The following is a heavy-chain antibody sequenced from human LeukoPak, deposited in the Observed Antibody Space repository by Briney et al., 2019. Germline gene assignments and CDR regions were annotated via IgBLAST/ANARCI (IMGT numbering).Heavy chain of an antibody. Sequence: PGGSLRLSCAASGFTVSSNYMSWVRQAPGKGLEWVAVISYDGSNKYYADSVKGRFTISRDNSKNTLYLQMNSLRAEDTAVYYCARDPDFDMTTYWFDPWGQGTLVTVSS. J-gene: IGHJ5*02. D-gene: IGHD4-17*01. CDR2: ISYDGSNK. CDR1: GFTVSSNY. V-gene: IGHV3-30-3*01. CDR3: ARDPDFDMTTYWFDP.